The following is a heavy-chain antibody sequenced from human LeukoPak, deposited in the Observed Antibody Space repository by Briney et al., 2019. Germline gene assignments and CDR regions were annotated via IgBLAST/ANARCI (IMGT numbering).Heavy chain of an antibody. CDR1: GGSISSYY. CDR3: ARGGYGDFDINWFGP. V-gene: IGHV4-59*08. CDR2: IYYSGST. D-gene: IGHD4-17*01. J-gene: IGHJ5*02. Sequence: SETLSLTCTVSGGSISSYYWSWIRQPPGKGLEWIGYIYYSGSTNYNPSLKSRVTISVDTSKNQFSLKLSSVTAADTAVYYCARGGYGDFDINWFGPWGQGTLVTVSS.